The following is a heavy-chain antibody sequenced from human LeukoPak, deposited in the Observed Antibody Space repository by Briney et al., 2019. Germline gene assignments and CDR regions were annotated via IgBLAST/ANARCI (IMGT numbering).Heavy chain of an antibody. CDR2: INSYNGNT. V-gene: IGHV1-18*01. D-gene: IGHD3-10*01. Sequence: GASVKVSCKASGYTFTSYGITWVRQAPGQGLEWMGWINSYNGNTNYAKKVQGRVTMTTDISTRTVYMELRSLRSDDTAVYYCATDHGSGSYSIRAFNYWGQRTLVTISS. J-gene: IGHJ4*02. CDR1: GYTFTSYG. CDR3: ATDHGSGSYSIRAFNY.